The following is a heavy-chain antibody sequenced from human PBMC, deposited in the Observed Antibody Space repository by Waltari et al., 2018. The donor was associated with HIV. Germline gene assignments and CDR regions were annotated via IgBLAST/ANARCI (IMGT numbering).Heavy chain of an antibody. J-gene: IGHJ5*02. V-gene: IGHV3-21*01. Sequence: EVQLVESGGGLVKPGGSLRLSCAAAGFSFSSSSMRWVRQAPGKGREWVSSIDSGNSYLNYADSVRGRFTISRDNAKNSLFLQLNSLRVEDTAFYYCARFDGGGSGVYHWGQGTLVTVSS. D-gene: IGHD2-15*01. CDR2: IDSGNSYL. CDR3: ARFDGGGSGVYH. CDR1: GFSFSSSS.